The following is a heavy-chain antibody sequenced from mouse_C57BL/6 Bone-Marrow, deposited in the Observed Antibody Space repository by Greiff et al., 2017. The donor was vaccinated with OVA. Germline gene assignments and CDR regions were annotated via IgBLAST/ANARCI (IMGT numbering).Heavy chain of an antibody. CDR1: GYTFTSYW. D-gene: IGHD1-1*01. Sequence: SGAELVMPGASVKLSCKASGYTFTSYWMHWVKQRPGQGLEWIGEIDPSDSYTNYNQKFKGKSTLTVDKSSSTAYMQLSSLTSEDSAVYYCARDYGSRGAMDYWGQGTSVTVSA. CDR2: IDPSDSYT. J-gene: IGHJ4*01. CDR3: ARDYGSRGAMDY. V-gene: IGHV1-69*01.